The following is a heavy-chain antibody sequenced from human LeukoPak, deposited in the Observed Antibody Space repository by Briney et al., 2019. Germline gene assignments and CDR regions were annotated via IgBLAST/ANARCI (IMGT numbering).Heavy chain of an antibody. V-gene: IGHV4-31*03. J-gene: IGHJ1*01. Sequence: PSETLSLTCSVSGGSSSSGGCYWSWIRQPPGKGLEWIRYVYISGSTYYNPSLKSRVTMSLDTSKNQFSLRLSSVTAADTAVYYCARSLRYCGGGSCYSGYFQYWGQGTLVTVSS. CDR1: GGSSSSGGCY. CDR3: ARSLRYCGGGSCYSGYFQY. D-gene: IGHD2-15*01. CDR2: VYISGST.